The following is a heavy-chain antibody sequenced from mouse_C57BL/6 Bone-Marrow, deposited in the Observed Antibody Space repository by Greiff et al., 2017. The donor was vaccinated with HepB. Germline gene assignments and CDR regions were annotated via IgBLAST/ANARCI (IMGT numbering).Heavy chain of an antibody. Sequence: QVQLQQSGAELAKPGASVKLSCKASGYTFTSYWMHWVKQRPGQGLEWIGYINPSSGYTKYNQKFKDKATLTADKSSSTAYMQLSSLTYEDSAVYYCASGYGNYERGFAYWGQGTLVTVSA. CDR2: INPSSGYT. J-gene: IGHJ3*01. V-gene: IGHV1-7*01. CDR3: ASGYGNYERGFAY. CDR1: GYTFTSYW. D-gene: IGHD2-10*02.